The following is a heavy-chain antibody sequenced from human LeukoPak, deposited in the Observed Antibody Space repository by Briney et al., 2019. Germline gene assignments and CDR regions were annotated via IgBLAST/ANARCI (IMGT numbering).Heavy chain of an antibody. J-gene: IGHJ6*03. Sequence: SETLSLTCTVSGGSITSYYWSWIRQPPGKGLEWIGYIYSSGTTNYNPSLKSRVTMSVDTSKKQFSLKLSSVTAADTALYYCARHRDGYSNYFVRYMDVWGKGTTVTVS. D-gene: IGHD4-11*01. CDR2: IYSSGTT. V-gene: IGHV4-59*01. CDR3: ARHRDGYSNYFVRYMDV. CDR1: GGSITSYY.